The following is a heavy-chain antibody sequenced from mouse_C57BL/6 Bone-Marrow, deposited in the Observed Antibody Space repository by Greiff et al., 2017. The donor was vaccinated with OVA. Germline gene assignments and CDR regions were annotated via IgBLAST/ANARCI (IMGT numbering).Heavy chain of an antibody. Sequence: VKLMESGAELVKPGASVEISCKASGYAFSSYWMNWVKQRPGKGLEWIGQIYPGDGDTNYNGKFKGKATLTADQSSSTAYIQLSSLTSEDSAVYFCARGYFWGQGTTLTVSS. CDR3: ARGYF. CDR1: GYAFSSYW. CDR2: IYPGDGDT. V-gene: IGHV1-80*01. J-gene: IGHJ2*01.